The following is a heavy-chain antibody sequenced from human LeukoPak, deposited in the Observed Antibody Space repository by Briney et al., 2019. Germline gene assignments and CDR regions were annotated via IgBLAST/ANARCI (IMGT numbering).Heavy chain of an antibody. CDR2: IDPYNGGT. J-gene: IGHJ4*02. V-gene: IGHV1-2*06. Sequence: ASVKVSCKASGYTFTGYYMHWVRQAPGQGLEWMGRIDPYNGGTNYAQRFQGRVTMTRDTSISTAYMELSRLRSDDTAVYYCARGRQLVPYYFDYWGQGTLVTVSS. D-gene: IGHD6-13*01. CDR3: ARGRQLVPYYFDY. CDR1: GYTFTGYY.